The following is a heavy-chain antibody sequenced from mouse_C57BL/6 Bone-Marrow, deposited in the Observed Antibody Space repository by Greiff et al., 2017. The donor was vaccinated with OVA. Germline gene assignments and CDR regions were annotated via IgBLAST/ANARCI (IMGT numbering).Heavy chain of an antibody. V-gene: IGHV1S132*01. J-gene: IGHJ4*01. CDR2: IYPGTGST. D-gene: IGHD4-1*01. Sequence: VQLQQSGAELVRPGASVKLSCKTSGYIFTSYWIHWVKQRSGQGLEWIARIYPGTGSTYYNEKFTDNATLTADKSSSTAYMPLSRLKSEDSAVYCCARSETGTGGRDYWGQGTAGTVSS. CDR3: ARSETGTGGRDY. CDR1: GYIFTSYW.